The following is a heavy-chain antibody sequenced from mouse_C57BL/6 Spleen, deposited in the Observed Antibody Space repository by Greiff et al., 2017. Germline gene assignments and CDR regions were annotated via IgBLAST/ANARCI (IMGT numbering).Heavy chain of an antibody. J-gene: IGHJ4*01. CDR2: IYPRSGNT. Sequence: QVQLQQSGAELARPGASVKLSCKASGYTFTSYGISWVKQRTGQGLEWVGEIYPRSGNTSYNEKFKGKATLTADKSSSTAYMELRSLTSEDSAVYFCARSESYDYDGYAMDYWGQGTSVTVSS. V-gene: IGHV1-81*01. CDR1: GYTFTSYG. D-gene: IGHD2-4*01. CDR3: ARSESYDYDGYAMDY.